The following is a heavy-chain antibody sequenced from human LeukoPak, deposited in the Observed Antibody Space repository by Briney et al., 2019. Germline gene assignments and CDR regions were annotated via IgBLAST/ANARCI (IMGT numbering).Heavy chain of an antibody. D-gene: IGHD5-12*01. CDR1: GFTFSIYG. CDR3: AKERAYYSGYDN. J-gene: IGHJ4*02. V-gene: IGHV3-30*18. Sequence: GGSLRLSCAASGFTFSIYGMHWVRQAPGKGLEWVAVISPDGNIKYHVDSVRGRFTIARDNSRDTVYLEMNSLRGEDTAVYYCAKERAYYSGYDNWGQGTLVTVSS. CDR2: ISPDGNIK.